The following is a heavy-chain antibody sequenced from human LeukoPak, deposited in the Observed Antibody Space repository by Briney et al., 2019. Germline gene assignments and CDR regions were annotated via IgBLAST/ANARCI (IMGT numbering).Heavy chain of an antibody. J-gene: IGHJ4*01. D-gene: IGHD1-26*01. CDR3: ARVAVGRYDFDY. V-gene: IGHV3-74*03. CDR1: GFTFSNYW. CDR2: INPDGRTI. Sequence: PGGSLRLSCAASGFTFSNYWVHWVRQAPGKGPVWVSRINPDGRTITYADSVVGRITISRDNAKNTLYLQMNSLRDEDTAVYYCARVAVGRYDFDYWGRGTLVTVSS.